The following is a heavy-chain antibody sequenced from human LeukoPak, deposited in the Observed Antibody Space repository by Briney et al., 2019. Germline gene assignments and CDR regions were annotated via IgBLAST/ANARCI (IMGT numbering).Heavy chain of an antibody. D-gene: IGHD2-2*01. J-gene: IGHJ6*02. Sequence: GRSLRLSCAASGFTFSSYGMHWVRQAPGKGLEWVAVISYDGSEKYYADSVKGRFTISRDNSKKMLYLQMNSLRAEDTAVYYCAKRGPSDYFYGMVVWGQGTTVTVSS. CDR3: AKRGPSDYFYGMVV. V-gene: IGHV3-30*18. CDR1: GFTFSSYG. CDR2: ISYDGSEK.